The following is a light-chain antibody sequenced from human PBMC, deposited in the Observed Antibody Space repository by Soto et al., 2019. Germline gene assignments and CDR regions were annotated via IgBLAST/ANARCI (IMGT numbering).Light chain of an antibody. CDR1: RSDVGGYNF. CDR3: SSYTRRTTLV. Sequence: QSVLTQPRSVSGSPGQSVTISCTGTRSDVGGYNFVSWYQQHPGKAPTLIIYVVAKRPSGVPDRFSGSKSADTASLTISGLQAEDEADYYCSSYTRRTTLVFGGGTKVTVL. CDR2: VVA. J-gene: IGLJ3*02. V-gene: IGLV2-11*01.